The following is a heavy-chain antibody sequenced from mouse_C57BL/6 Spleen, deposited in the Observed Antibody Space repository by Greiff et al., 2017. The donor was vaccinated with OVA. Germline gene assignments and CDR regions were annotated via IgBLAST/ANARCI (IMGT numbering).Heavy chain of an antibody. CDR1: GYTFTSYW. CDR3: ARAYGSSYWYVDV. Sequence: QVQLQQPGAELVKPGASVKLSCKASGYTFTSYWMHWVKQRPGQGLEWIGMIHPNSGSTNYNEKFKSKATLTVDKSSSTAYMQLSSLTSEDSAVYDGARAYGSSYWYVDVWGTGTTVTVSS. J-gene: IGHJ1*03. V-gene: IGHV1-64*01. CDR2: IHPNSGST. D-gene: IGHD1-1*01.